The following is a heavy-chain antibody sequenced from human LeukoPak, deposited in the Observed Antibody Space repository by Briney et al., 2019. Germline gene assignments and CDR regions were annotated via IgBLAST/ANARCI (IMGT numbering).Heavy chain of an antibody. CDR2: ISWNSGSI. D-gene: IGHD4-17*01. Sequence: GGSLRLSCAASGFTFDDYAMYWVRQAPGKGLEWVSGISWNSGSIGYADSVKGRFTISRDNAKDSLYLQMNSLRAEDTALYYCAKAKHYGDYLECWGQGILVTVSS. J-gene: IGHJ4*02. CDR3: AKAKHYGDYLEC. CDR1: GFTFDDYA. V-gene: IGHV3-9*01.